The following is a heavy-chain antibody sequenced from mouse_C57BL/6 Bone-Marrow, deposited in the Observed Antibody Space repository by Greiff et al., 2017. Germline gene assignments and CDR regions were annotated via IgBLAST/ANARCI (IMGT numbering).Heavy chain of an antibody. Sequence: QVQLQQSGAELARPGASVKLSCKASGYTFTSYGISWVKQRPGQGLEWIGEIYPRSGNTYYNEKFKGKATLTADKSSSTAYMELRSLTSEDSAVYYCGRSGDPVDYWGQGTTLTVSS. CDR2: IYPRSGNT. J-gene: IGHJ2*01. D-gene: IGHD2-13*01. CDR1: GYTFTSYG. CDR3: GRSGDPVDY. V-gene: IGHV1-81*01.